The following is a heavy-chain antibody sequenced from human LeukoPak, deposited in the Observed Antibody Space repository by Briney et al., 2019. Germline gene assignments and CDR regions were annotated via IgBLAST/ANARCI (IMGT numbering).Heavy chain of an antibody. D-gene: IGHD2-2*01. Sequence: SVKVSCTASGGTFSSYAISWVRQAPGQGLEWMGGIIPIFGTANYAQKFQGRVTITADKSTSTAYMELSSLRSEDTAMYYCARVQLGYCSSTSCYGYDYWGQGTLVTVSS. CDR1: GGTFSSYA. CDR2: IIPIFGTA. J-gene: IGHJ4*02. CDR3: ARVQLGYCSSTSCYGYDY. V-gene: IGHV1-69*06.